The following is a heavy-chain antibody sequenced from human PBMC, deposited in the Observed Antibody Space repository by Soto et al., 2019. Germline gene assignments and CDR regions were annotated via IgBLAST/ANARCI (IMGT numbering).Heavy chain of an antibody. CDR2: MYYSGST. V-gene: IGHV4-31*03. CDR1: GDSITSGTFY. CDR3: SKDKPDVGRPGFDP. J-gene: IGHJ5*02. Sequence: SETLSLTCTVSGDSITSGTFYWNWIRQYPGKGLVWIGYMYYSGSTYYNPSLKSRVSISRDTSKNQFSLSLSSVTDADTAVYYCSKDKPDVGRPGFDPRGHGTQVTVSS.